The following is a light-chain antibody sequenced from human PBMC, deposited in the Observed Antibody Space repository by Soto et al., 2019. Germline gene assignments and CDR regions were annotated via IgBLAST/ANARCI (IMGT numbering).Light chain of an antibody. Sequence: QSVLTQPPSASGTPGQSITISCSGSTSNIGGNYVYWYHQVPGTAPKVFIYRTNQRPSGVPDRFSGSKSGTSASLAISGLQSEDEGNYYCAAWDDSLRGQVFGTGTKLTVL. CDR3: AAWDDSLRGQV. CDR2: RTN. CDR1: TSNIGGNY. J-gene: IGLJ1*01. V-gene: IGLV1-47*01.